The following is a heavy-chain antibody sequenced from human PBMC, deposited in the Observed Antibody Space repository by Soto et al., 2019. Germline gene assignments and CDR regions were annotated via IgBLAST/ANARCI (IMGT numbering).Heavy chain of an antibody. D-gene: IGHD1-1*01. CDR2: ISGSDGST. Sequence: GGSLRLSCAASGFTFSSYAMSWVRQAPGKGLEWVSAISGSDGSTYYADSVKGRFTISRDNSKNTLYLQMNSLRAEDTAVYYCAKDRNLLERRIWVPNLNDYWGQGTLVTVSS. CDR3: AKDRNLLERRIWVPNLNDY. J-gene: IGHJ4*02. V-gene: IGHV3-23*01. CDR1: GFTFSSYA.